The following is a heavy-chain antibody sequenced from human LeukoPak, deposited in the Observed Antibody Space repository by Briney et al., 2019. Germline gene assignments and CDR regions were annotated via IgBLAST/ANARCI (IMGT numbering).Heavy chain of an antibody. Sequence: RTSETLSLTCSVSGGSVSSYYWSWIRQSPGKGLEWIGYIHNSGRTNYNPSLKSRVTGFVDTSKNQVSLRLSSVTAADTAVYHCARHGTISSESYFDYWGQGALVTVSS. CDR1: GGSVSSYY. CDR2: IHNSGRT. J-gene: IGHJ4*02. D-gene: IGHD1-14*01. V-gene: IGHV4-59*08. CDR3: ARHGTISSESYFDY.